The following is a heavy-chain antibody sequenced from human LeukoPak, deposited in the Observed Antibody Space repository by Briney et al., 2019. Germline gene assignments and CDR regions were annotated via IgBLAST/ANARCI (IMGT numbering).Heavy chain of an antibody. D-gene: IGHD2/OR15-2a*01. CDR1: GFTFSDYN. CDR3: AREIRKNYFDY. Sequence: PGGTLRLSCAASGFTFSDYNMNWVRQAPGKGLEWISYISSGSVTIAYADSVKGRFTISRDNAKNSLYLQMNSLRAEDTAVYYRAREIRKNYFDYWGQGTLVTVSS. V-gene: IGHV3-48*01. CDR2: ISSGSVTI. J-gene: IGHJ4*02.